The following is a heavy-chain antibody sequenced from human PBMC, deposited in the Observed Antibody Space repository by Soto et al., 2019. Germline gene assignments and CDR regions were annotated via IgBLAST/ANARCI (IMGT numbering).Heavy chain of an antibody. CDR1: GYSFTNYW. CDR3: ARQGFCSSTSCYTVDY. D-gene: IGHD2-2*02. Sequence: SLKISCKGSGYSFTNYWIGWVRQMPGKGLEWMGIIYPGDSNTRYSPSFQGQVTISADKSISTAYLQWSSLKASDTAMYYCARQGFCSSTSCYTVDYWGQGTRVTVSS. V-gene: IGHV5-51*01. CDR2: IYPGDSNT. J-gene: IGHJ4*02.